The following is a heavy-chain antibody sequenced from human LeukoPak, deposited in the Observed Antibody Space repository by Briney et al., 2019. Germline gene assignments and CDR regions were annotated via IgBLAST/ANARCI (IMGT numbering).Heavy chain of an antibody. Sequence: GGSPRLSCAASGFTFSSYAMSWVRQAPGKGLEWVSAISGSGGSTYYADSVKGRFTISRDNSKNTLYLQMNSLRAEDTAVYYCAKYEPVFTMISGVDYWGQGTLVTVSS. CDR3: AKYEPVFTMISGVDY. CDR1: GFTFSSYA. CDR2: ISGSGGST. J-gene: IGHJ4*02. V-gene: IGHV3-23*01. D-gene: IGHD3-22*01.